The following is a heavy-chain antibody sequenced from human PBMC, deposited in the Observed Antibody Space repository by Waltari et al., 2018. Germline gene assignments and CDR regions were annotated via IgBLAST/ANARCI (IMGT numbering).Heavy chain of an antibody. CDR3: ATWMVSHFDY. Sequence: EVQLLESGGGLVQPGESLRLSCVASGFNFGSYSMSWVRQAPGKGLDWVSTIDGPTTNTHYADSVEGRFTISRDNSKNTLYLHMNSLRADDTAIYYCATWMVSHFDYWGQGTLVTASP. J-gene: IGHJ4*02. D-gene: IGHD2-8*01. CDR1: GFNFGSYS. CDR2: IDGPTTNT. V-gene: IGHV3-23*01.